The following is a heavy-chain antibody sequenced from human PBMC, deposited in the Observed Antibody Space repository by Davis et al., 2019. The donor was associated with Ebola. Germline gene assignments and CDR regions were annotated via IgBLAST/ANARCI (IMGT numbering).Heavy chain of an antibody. CDR3: TITTYCSGGSCYDY. Sequence: GESLKISCAASGFTFSGSAMHWVRQASGKGLEWVGRIRSKANSYATAYAASVKGRFTISRDDSKNTAYLQMNSLKTEDTAVYYCTITTYCSGGSCYDYWGQGTLVTVSS. CDR2: IRSKANSYAT. J-gene: IGHJ4*02. CDR1: GFTFSGSA. D-gene: IGHD2-15*01. V-gene: IGHV3-73*01.